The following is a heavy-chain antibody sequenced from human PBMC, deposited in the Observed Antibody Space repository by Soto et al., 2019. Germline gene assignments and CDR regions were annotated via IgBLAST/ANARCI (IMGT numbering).Heavy chain of an antibody. V-gene: IGHV1-18*01. Sequence: QVQLVQSGAEVKKPGASVKVSCKASGYTFTSYGISWVRQAPGQGLEWMGWISAYNGNTNYAQNLQGTVTITTDTATSTAYMELRSLRSDDTAVYYCARDIGGVVGTTSPSLDYWGQGTLVTVSS. CDR2: ISAYNGNT. CDR1: GYTFTSYG. J-gene: IGHJ4*02. CDR3: ARDIGGVVGTTSPSLDY. D-gene: IGHD1-26*01.